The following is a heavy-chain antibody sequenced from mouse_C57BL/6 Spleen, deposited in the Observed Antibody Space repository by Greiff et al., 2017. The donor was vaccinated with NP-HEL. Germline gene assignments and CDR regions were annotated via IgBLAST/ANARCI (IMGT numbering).Heavy chain of an antibody. Sequence: VQLQQPGAELVRPGSSVKLSCKASGYTFTSYWMDWVKQRPGQGLEWIGNIYPSDSETHYNQKFKDKATLTVDKSSSTAYMQLSSLTSEDSAVYYCAGQLRPGAYWGQGTLVTVSA. CDR2: IYPSDSET. J-gene: IGHJ3*01. D-gene: IGHD3-2*02. CDR3: AGQLRPGAY. V-gene: IGHV1-61*01. CDR1: GYTFTSYW.